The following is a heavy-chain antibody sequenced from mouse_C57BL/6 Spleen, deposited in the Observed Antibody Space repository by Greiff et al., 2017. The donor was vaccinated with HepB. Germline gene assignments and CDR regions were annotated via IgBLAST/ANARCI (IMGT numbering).Heavy chain of an antibody. CDR3: AGASNPYAMDY. CDR1: GFPITSGYY. V-gene: IGHV12-3*01. Sequence: QVQLQQSGPGLVKPSQSLFLTCSITGFPITSGYYWIWIRQPPGKPLEWMGYITHSGETFYNPSLQSPISITRETSKNQFFLQLNSVTTEDTAMYYCAGASNPYAMDYWGQGTSVTVSS. D-gene: IGHD2-5*01. CDR2: ITHSGET. J-gene: IGHJ4*01.